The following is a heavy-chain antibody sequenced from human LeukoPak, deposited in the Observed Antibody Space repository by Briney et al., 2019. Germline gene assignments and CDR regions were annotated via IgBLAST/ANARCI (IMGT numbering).Heavy chain of an antibody. CDR2: LNQDGSET. Sequence: PGGSLRLSCAASGFTFSSYWMSWVRQAPGKGLEWVATLNQDGSETYYVDSVKGRFTISRDNAENSLSLQMNSLRAEDTAVYYCARGDYGYNSRTPSRLDYWGQGTLVTVSS. J-gene: IGHJ4*02. V-gene: IGHV3-7*01. D-gene: IGHD5-24*01. CDR1: GFTFSSYW. CDR3: ARGDYGYNSRTPSRLDY.